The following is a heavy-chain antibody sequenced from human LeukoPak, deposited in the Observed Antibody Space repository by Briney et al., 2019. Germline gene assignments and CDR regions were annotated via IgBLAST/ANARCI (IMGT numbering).Heavy chain of an antibody. D-gene: IGHD3-3*01. CDR2: INHSGST. J-gene: IGHJ5*02. V-gene: IGHV4-34*01. CDR3: AGGLYYDFWSGYYGTKNWFDP. Sequence: SETLSLTCAVYGGSFSGYYWSWIRQPPGKGLEWIGEINHSGSTNYNPSLKSRVTISLDTSKNQFSLKLSSVTAADTAVYYCAGGLYYDFWSGYYGTKNWFDPWGQGTLVTVSS. CDR1: GGSFSGYY.